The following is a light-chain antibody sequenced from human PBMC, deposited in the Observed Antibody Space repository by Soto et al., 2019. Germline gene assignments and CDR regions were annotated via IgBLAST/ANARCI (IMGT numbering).Light chain of an antibody. CDR3: SSYTSSSRV. V-gene: IGLV2-18*02. J-gene: IGLJ1*01. Sequence: QSVLTQPPSVSGSPGHSVAIFCTGTSSDVGGYNRVSWYQQAPGKAPKLLIYDVSNRPSGVSNRFSGSKSGNTASLTISGLQAEDEADYYCSSYTSSSRVFGTGTKVTVL. CDR1: SSDVGGYNR. CDR2: DVS.